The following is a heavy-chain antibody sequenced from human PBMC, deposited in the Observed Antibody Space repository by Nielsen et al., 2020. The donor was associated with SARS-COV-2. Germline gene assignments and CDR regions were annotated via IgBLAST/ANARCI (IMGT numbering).Heavy chain of an antibody. Sequence: GGSLRLSCAVSGFIFSSCAMSWVRQAPGKSLEWVSTINGSDSTYYADSVKGRFTISRDNSKNTVYLQMNSLRADDTAGYYCARGRGKYCGGDCYLFDDWGQGTLVTVSS. CDR3: ARGRGKYCGGDCYLFDD. CDR2: INGSDST. J-gene: IGHJ4*02. D-gene: IGHD2-21*02. V-gene: IGHV3-23*01. CDR1: GFIFSSCA.